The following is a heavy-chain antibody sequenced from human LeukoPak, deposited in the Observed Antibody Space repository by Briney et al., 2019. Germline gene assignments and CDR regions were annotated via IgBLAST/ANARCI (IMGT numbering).Heavy chain of an antibody. CDR2: IRSKGNKYAT. D-gene: IGHD3-10*01. Sequence: QPGGSLRLSCATSGFTFSGADMHWVRQVSGKGLEWVGRIRSKGNKYATEYAASVKGGFTIFRDDSKNTAYLQMNSLKTEDTAVYYCIHYGSGSYSTDYWGQGTQVTVSS. V-gene: IGHV3-73*01. CDR1: GFTFSGAD. J-gene: IGHJ4*02. CDR3: IHYGSGSYSTDY.